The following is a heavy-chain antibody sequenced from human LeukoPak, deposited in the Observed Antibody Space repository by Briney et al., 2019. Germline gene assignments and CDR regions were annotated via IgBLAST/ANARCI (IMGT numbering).Heavy chain of an antibody. D-gene: IGHD6-13*01. J-gene: IGHJ4*02. CDR2: INPSGGST. CDR3: ARGIAAAPFDY. Sequence: ASVNVSCKASGYTFTSYYMHWVRRAPGQGLEWMGIINPSGGSTSYAQKFQGRVTMTRDTSTSTVYMELSSLRSEDTAVYYCARGIAAAPFDYWGQGTLVTVSS. CDR1: GYTFTSYY. V-gene: IGHV1-46*01.